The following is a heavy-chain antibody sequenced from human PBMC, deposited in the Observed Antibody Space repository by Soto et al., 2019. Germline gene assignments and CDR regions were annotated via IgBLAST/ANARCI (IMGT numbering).Heavy chain of an antibody. Sequence: SETLSLTCAVYGGSFSGYYWSWIRQPPGKGLEWIGEINHSGSTNYNPSLKSRVTISVDTSKNQFSLKLSSVTAADTAVYYCARGVHIVVVPAATSAYYMDVWGKGTTVT. D-gene: IGHD2-2*01. CDR2: INHSGST. V-gene: IGHV4-34*01. J-gene: IGHJ6*03. CDR3: ARGVHIVVVPAATSAYYMDV. CDR1: GGSFSGYY.